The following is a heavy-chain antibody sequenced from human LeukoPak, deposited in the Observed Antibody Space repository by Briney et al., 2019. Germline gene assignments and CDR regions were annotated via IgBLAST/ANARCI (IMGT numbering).Heavy chain of an antibody. CDR3: AKGATEGYYYYGLDV. Sequence: ASVKVSCKASGYTFTGYYMHWVRQAPGQGLEWMGWINPKSGATTYAQKFQDRVTLTRDTSINTAYMDLSGLTYDDTGVFYCAKGATEGYYYYGLDVWGQGTTVTVSS. J-gene: IGHJ6*02. CDR1: GYTFTGYY. CDR2: INPKSGAT. V-gene: IGHV1-2*02.